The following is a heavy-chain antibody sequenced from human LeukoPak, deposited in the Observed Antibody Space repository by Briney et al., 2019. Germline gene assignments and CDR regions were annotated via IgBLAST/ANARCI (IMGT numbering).Heavy chain of an antibody. CDR2: ISGSGGST. J-gene: IGHJ4*02. D-gene: IGHD3-22*01. V-gene: IGHV3-23*01. CDR3: AREATPRPNSSGFYYGY. Sequence: GGSLRLSCAASGFTFSSYAMSWVRQAPGKGLEWVSGISGSGGSTYYADSVKGRFTISRDNSKSTLYLQMNGLRAEDTAVYYCAREATPRPNSSGFYYGYWGQGTLVTVSS. CDR1: GFTFSSYA.